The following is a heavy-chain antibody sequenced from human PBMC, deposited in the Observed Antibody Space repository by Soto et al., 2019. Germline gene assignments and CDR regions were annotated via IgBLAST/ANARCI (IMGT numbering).Heavy chain of an antibody. Sequence: PSETLSLTCTVSGGSISGYYWSWIRQPPGKGLEWIGYMYKTGSTYYNPSLKSRVTISVDRSKNQFSLKLSSMTAADTAVYYCARVPYPWGQGTLVTVSS. V-gene: IGHV4-59*12. CDR2: MYKTGST. CDR3: ARVPYP. CDR1: GGSISGYY. J-gene: IGHJ5*02.